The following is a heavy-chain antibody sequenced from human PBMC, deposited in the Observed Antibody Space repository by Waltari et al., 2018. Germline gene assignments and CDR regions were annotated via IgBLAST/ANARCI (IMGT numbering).Heavy chain of an antibody. Sequence: QVQLQESGPGLVKPSETLSLTCTVSGGSISSYYWSWFRQPPGKGLEWIGYIYYSGSTNYNPSLKSRVTISVDTSKNQFSLKLSSVTAADTAVYYCARVVAHWGYFDYWGQGTLVTVSS. V-gene: IGHV4-59*08. CDR3: ARVVAHWGYFDY. J-gene: IGHJ4*02. CDR2: IYYSGST. D-gene: IGHD2-15*01. CDR1: GGSISSYY.